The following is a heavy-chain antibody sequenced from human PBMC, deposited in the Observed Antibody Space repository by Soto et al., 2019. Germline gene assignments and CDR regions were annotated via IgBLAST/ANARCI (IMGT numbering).Heavy chain of an antibody. D-gene: IGHD3-9*01. CDR2: IIPIFGTA. CDR1: GGTFSSYA. CDR3: ARGAYDILTGYYRFSYYSGMDV. J-gene: IGHJ6*02. Sequence: QVQLVQSGAEVKKPGSSVKVSCKASGGTFSSYAISWVRQAPGQGLEWMGGIIPIFGTAKYAQKFQGRVTITADESTSTAYMELSSLRSEDTAVYYCARGAYDILTGYYRFSYYSGMDVWGQGTTVTVSS. V-gene: IGHV1-69*01.